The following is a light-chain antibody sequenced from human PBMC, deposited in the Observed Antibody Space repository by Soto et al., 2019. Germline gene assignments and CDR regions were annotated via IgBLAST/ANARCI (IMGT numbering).Light chain of an antibody. J-gene: IGLJ1*01. V-gene: IGLV2-8*01. Sequence: QSALTQPPSASGSPGQSVTISCTGNSNDVGHYSFISWYQQQPGKGPILIIYEVSKRPSGVPDRFSGSKSGNTASLSVSGLQDDDEADYCWNSHADNGKHVFGTGTKLTVL. CDR2: EVS. CDR3: NSHADNGKHV. CDR1: SNDVGHYSF.